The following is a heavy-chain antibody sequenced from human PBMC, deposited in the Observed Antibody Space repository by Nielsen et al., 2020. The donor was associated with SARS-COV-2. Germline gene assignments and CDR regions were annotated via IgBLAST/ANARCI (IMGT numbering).Heavy chain of an antibody. CDR1: GGSISSYY. J-gene: IGHJ6*02. V-gene: IGHV4-4*07. Sequence: SETLSLTCTVSGGSISSYYWSWIRQPPGKGLEWIGRIYTSGSTNYNPSLKSRVTMSVDTSKNQFSLKLSSVTAADTAVCYCAVSSGWSYYGMDVWGQGTTVTVSS. D-gene: IGHD6-19*01. CDR3: AVSSGWSYYGMDV. CDR2: IYTSGST.